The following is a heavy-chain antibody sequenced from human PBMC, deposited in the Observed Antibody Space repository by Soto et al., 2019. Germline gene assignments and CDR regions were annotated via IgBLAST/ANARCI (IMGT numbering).Heavy chain of an antibody. Sequence: QLQLQESGPGLVKPSETLSLTCTVSGGSISSSSYYWGWIRQPPGKGLEWIGSIYYSGSTYYNPSLKSRVTIXXDXSXXQFYLKLSSVTAADTAVYYCARRGYGSGSYYPFDYWGQGTLVTVSS. CDR1: GGSISSSSYY. D-gene: IGHD3-10*01. V-gene: IGHV4-39*01. J-gene: IGHJ4*02. CDR3: ARRGYGSGSYYPFDY. CDR2: IYYSGST.